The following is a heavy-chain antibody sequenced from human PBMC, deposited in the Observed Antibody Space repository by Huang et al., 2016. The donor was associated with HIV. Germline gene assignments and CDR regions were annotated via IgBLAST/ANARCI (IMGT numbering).Heavy chain of an antibody. J-gene: IGHJ4*02. V-gene: IGHV3-49*05. CDR3: TRDSVYPNYYDGSGFYFDY. CDR1: GFTFGNYG. CDR2: IRRKDYSETT. Sequence: EVQFVESGGGLVKPGRSLRLSCTASGFTFGNYGMSWFRQATGKGLEWVGFIRRKDYSETTEYAAAVKGRFTSSRDDSKSIAYLQMNSLKPEDTAVYYCTRDSVYPNYYDGSGFYFDYWGQGTLVTVSS. D-gene: IGHD3-22*01.